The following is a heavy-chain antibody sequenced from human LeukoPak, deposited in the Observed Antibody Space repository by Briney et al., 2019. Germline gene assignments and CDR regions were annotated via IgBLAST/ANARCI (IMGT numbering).Heavy chain of an antibody. CDR1: GGTFSSYA. CDR2: IIPIFRIA. D-gene: IGHD5-24*01. CDR3: ARDLTRDGYNHDIRYGMDV. V-gene: IGHV1-69*04. Sequence: ASVKVSCKASGGTFSSYAISWVRQAPGQGLEWMGRIIPIFRIANYAQKFQGRVTITADKSTSTAYMELSSLRSEDTAVYYCARDLTRDGYNHDIRYGMDVWGKGTTVTVSS. J-gene: IGHJ6*04.